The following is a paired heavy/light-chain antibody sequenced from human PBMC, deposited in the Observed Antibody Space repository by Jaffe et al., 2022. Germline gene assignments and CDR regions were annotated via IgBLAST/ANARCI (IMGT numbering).Heavy chain of an antibody. CDR2: IHYNGNT. CDR3: ARQFHDPTHYGYFDS. J-gene: IGHJ4*02. V-gene: IGHV4-39*01. D-gene: IGHD4-17*01. Sequence: QLQLQESGPGLVKPSETLSLTCTISGDSITSSIHYFWGWIRQPPGKGLEWIGVIHYNGNTYHNPSLRSRATISVDTSKKKFSLTLSSVTATDTAVYYCARQFHDPTHYGYFDSWGQGTLVTVSS. CDR1: GDSITSSIHYF.
Light chain of an antibody. J-gene: IGKJ5*01. Sequence: EIVLTQAPDTLSLSPGERATLSCRASQSVIRNFLAWYQQKPGQTPRLLMYGASSRATGIPDRFSGSGSGTDFTLTIDRLEPEDFAVYYCQQYGNSPITFGQGTRLEIK. CDR1: QSVIRNF. CDR3: QQYGNSPIT. V-gene: IGKV3-20*01. CDR2: GAS.